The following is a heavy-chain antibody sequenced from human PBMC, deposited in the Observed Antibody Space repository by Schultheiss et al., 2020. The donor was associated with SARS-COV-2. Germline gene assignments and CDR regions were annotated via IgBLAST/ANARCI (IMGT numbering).Heavy chain of an antibody. V-gene: IGHV4-61*01. CDR2: IYYSGST. CDR1: GGSISSGSYY. J-gene: IGHJ4*02. D-gene: IGHD6-13*01. Sequence: SETLSLTCTVSGGSISSGSYYWSWIRQPPGKGLEWIGYIYYSGSTNYNPSLKSRVTISVDTSKNQFSLKLSSVTAADTAVYYCERARGKQQLPTWGAFDYWGQGTLVTVSS. CDR3: ERARGKQQLPTWGAFDY.